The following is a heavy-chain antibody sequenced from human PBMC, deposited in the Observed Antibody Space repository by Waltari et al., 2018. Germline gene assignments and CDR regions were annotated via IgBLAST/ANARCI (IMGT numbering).Heavy chain of an antibody. CDR2: VDPEDGET. V-gene: IGHV1-69-2*01. CDR3: ATRESDYVWGSYRYAGGWYGY. CDR1: GYTFTDYY. J-gene: IGHJ4*02. Sequence: EVQLVQSGAEVKKPGATVKISCKASGYTFTDYYMHWVQQAPGKGLEWMGRVDPEDGETIYAEKFQGRVTITADTSTDTAYMELSSLRSEDTAVYYCATRESDYVWGSYRYAGGWYGYWGQGTLVTVSS. D-gene: IGHD3-16*02.